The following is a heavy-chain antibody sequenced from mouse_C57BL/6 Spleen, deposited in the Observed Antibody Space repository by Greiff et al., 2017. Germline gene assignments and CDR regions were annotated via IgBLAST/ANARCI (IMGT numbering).Heavy chain of an antibody. CDR2: ISYDGSN. CDR3: ARGDYFDY. J-gene: IGHJ2*01. CDR1: GYSITSGYY. Sequence: EVQLQESGPGLVKPSTSLSLTCSVTGYSITSGYYWNWIRQFPGNKLEWMGYISYDGSNNYNPSLKNRISITRDTSKNQFFLKLNSVTTEDTATXYCARGDYFDYWGQGTTLTVSS. V-gene: IGHV3-6*01.